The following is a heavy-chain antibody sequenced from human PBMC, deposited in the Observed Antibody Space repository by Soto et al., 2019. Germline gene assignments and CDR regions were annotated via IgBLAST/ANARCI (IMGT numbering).Heavy chain of an antibody. D-gene: IGHD2-8*01. CDR3: ARGDSTDCSNGVCSFFYNHDMDV. V-gene: IGHV1-2*04. CDR2: INPKSGGT. Sequence: ASVKVSWKASGYSFTDYHIHWVRQAPGQGLEWLGRINPKSGGTSTAQKFQGWVTMTTDTSISTASMELTRLTSDDTAIYYCARGDSTDCSNGVCSFFYNHDMDVWGQGTTVTVSS. J-gene: IGHJ6*02. CDR1: GYSFTDYH.